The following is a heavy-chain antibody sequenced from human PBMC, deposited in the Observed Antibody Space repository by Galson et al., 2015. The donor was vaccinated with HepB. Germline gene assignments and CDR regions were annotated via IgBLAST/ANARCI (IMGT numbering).Heavy chain of an antibody. CDR2: ISYDGSNK. J-gene: IGHJ1*01. CDR1: GFTFSSYG. CDR3: AKNGGSGSAPLYFQH. V-gene: IGHV3-30*18. D-gene: IGHD3-22*01. Sequence: SLRLSCAASGFTFSSYGMHWVRQAPGKGLEWVAVISYDGSNKYYADSVKGRFTISRDNSKNTLYLQMNSLRAEDTAVYYCAKNGGSGSAPLYFQHWGQGTLVTVSS.